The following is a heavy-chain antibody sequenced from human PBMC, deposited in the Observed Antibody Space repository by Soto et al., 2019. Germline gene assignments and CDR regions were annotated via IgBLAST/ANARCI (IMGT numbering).Heavy chain of an antibody. J-gene: IGHJ4*02. D-gene: IGHD3-22*01. CDR3: ARDLMPNDRGIGELAY. CDR2: ITSKTGDQ. V-gene: IGHV3-21*06. Sequence: EVRLVESGGGLVKPGGSLRLSCAASGFTFNKYSMNWVRQAPGKGLEWVSSITSKTGDQYYADSVKGRFIISRDNTKNALSLQVTSLRDEDTAVYYCARDLMPNDRGIGELAYWGQGTLVTVSS. CDR1: GFTFNKYS.